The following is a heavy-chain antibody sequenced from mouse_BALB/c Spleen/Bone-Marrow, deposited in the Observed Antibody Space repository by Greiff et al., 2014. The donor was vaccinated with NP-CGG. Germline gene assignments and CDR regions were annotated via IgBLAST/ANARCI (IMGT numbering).Heavy chain of an antibody. CDR3: ARPRQLGLPYYFDY. CDR2: INPYNDGT. Sequence: VQLKESGPELVKPGASVKMSCKASGYTFTSYVMHWVKQKPGQGLEWIGYINPYNDGTKYNEKFKGKATLTSDKSSSTAYMELSSLTSEDSAVYYCARPRQLGLPYYFDYWGPGTTLTVSS. J-gene: IGHJ2*01. CDR1: GYTFTSYV. D-gene: IGHD3-2*01. V-gene: IGHV1-14*01.